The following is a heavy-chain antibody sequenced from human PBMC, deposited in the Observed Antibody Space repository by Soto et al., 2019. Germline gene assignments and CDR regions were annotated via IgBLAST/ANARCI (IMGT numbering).Heavy chain of an antibody. Sequence: EVQLLESGGGLVQPGGSLRLSCVASGFTFRSYAMSWVRQAPGKGLEWVSFISGSGSSTKFGASVKGRFTISRDNSKNTLYLQINALRADDTAIYYCAKVPPGANTFDLCGQGTIVTVSS. D-gene: IGHD2-15*01. CDR2: ISGSGSST. CDR1: GFTFRSYA. V-gene: IGHV3-23*01. CDR3: AKVPPGANTFDL. J-gene: IGHJ3*01.